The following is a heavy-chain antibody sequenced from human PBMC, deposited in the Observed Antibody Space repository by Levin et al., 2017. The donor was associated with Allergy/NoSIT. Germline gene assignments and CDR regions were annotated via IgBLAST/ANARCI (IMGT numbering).Heavy chain of an antibody. Sequence: SQTLSLTCTVSGGSFSSYYWTWIRQPAGKGLEWIGRIHGSGGTNYNPSLTSRVAMSVDTSKNQFSLKVHSLTAADPAVYYGVRGAIEDSDYPVFDSWGTGTLVTVSS. D-gene: IGHD4-11*01. V-gene: IGHV4-4*07. CDR2: IHGSGGT. CDR3: VRGAIEDSDYPVFDS. CDR1: GGSFSSYY. J-gene: IGHJ4*02.